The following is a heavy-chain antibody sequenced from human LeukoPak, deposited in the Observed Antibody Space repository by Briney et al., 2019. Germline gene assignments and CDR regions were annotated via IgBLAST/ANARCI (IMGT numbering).Heavy chain of an antibody. Sequence: GGSLRLSCAASGFTFSDYYMSWIRQAPGKGLEWVSYISSSGSTIYYADSVKGRFTISRDNAQNSLYLQMNSLRAEDTAVYYCVRDLVVPSAMNNWFDPWGQGTLVTVSS. CDR1: GFTFSDYY. D-gene: IGHD2-2*01. CDR3: VRDLVVPSAMNNWFDP. J-gene: IGHJ5*02. CDR2: ISSSGSTI. V-gene: IGHV3-11*04.